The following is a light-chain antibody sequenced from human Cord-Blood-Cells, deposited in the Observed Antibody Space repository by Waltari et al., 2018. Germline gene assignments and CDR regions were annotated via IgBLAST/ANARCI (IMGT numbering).Light chain of an antibody. Sequence: QSALTQPASVSGSPGQSITISCTGTSSDVGGYNYVSWYQQHPGKAPKLMIYDVSKRPSGVCNRFSGSKSGNTASLTISGIQAEDEADYYCSSYTSSSTWVFGGGTKLTVL. CDR2: DVS. CDR1: SSDVGGYNY. CDR3: SSYTSSSTWV. V-gene: IGLV2-14*01. J-gene: IGLJ3*02.